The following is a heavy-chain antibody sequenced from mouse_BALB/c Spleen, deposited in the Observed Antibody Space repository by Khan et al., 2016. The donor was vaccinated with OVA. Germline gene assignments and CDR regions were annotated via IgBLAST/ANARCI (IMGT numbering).Heavy chain of an antibody. V-gene: IGHV5-4*02. CDR2: ISDGGSYT. Sequence: EVELVESGGGLVKPGGSLKLSCAASGFTFSDYYLYWVRQTPEKRLEWVATISDGGSYTYYPASVQGRFTISRDDATNNLYLQMRRMKSDDTSINYCARGYYGSPFAYWGRGTLVTVSA. D-gene: IGHD2-1*01. CDR1: GFTFSDYY. CDR3: ARGYYGSPFAY. J-gene: IGHJ3*01.